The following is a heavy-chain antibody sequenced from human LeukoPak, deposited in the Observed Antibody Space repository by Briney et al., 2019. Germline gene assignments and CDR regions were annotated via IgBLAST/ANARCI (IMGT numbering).Heavy chain of an antibody. CDR3: AGGRSDDFWSGRGYYFDY. Sequence: PSQTLSLTCTVSGGSISSGDYYWSWIRQPPGKGLEWIGYIYYSGSTYYNPSLKSRVTISVDTSKNQFSLKLGSVTAADTAVYYCAGGRSDDFWSGRGYYFDYWGQGTLVTVSS. CDR2: IYYSGST. CDR1: GGSISSGDYY. D-gene: IGHD3-3*01. J-gene: IGHJ4*02. V-gene: IGHV4-30-4*01.